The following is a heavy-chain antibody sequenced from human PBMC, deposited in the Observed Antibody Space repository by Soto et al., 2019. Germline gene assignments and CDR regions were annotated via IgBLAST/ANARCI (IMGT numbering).Heavy chain of an antibody. CDR2: ISGSGGST. CDR3: AKTRVDTAMRRHAFDI. CDR1: GFTFSSYA. V-gene: IGHV3-23*01. J-gene: IGHJ3*02. Sequence: GGSLRLSCAASGFTFSSYAMSWVRQAPGKGLEWVSAISGSGGSTYYADSVKGRFTISRDNSKNTLYLQMNSLRAEDTAVYYCAKTRVDTAMRRHAFDIWGQGTMVTVSS. D-gene: IGHD5-18*01.